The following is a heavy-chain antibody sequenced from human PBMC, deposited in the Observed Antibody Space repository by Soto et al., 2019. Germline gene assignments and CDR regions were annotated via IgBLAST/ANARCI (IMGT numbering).Heavy chain of an antibody. CDR3: ARGYCTGGTCYRGDY. D-gene: IGHD2-15*01. V-gene: IGHV3-72*01. J-gene: IGHJ4*02. CDR2: SRNKAQSFTT. Sequence: EVQLVESGGGLVQPGGSLRLSCTASGFTFSDHYMDWVRQAPGKGLEWVARSRNKAQSFTTEYAPSVKGRFTISRDDSRNSLFLQMNSLKTEDTAVYYCARGYCTGGTCYRGDYWGQGTLVTVSS. CDR1: GFTFSDHY.